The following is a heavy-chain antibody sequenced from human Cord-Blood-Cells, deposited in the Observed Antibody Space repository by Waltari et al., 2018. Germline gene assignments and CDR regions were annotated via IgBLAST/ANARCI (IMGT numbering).Heavy chain of an antibody. D-gene: IGHD1-26*01. J-gene: IGHJ4*02. CDR2: INAGNGNT. CDR3: ARDWPYSGSYFDY. V-gene: IGHV1-3*01. Sequence: QVQLVQSGAEVKKPGASVKVSCKASGYTFTSYAMHWVRQATGQRLEWMGWINAGNGNTKYSQKFQGRVTITRDTSASTAYMELSSLRSEDTAVYYCARDWPYSGSYFDYWGQGTLVTVSS. CDR1: GYTFTSYA.